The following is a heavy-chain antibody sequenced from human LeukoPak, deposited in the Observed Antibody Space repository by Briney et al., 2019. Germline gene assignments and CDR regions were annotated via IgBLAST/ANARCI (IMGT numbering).Heavy chain of an antibody. CDR1: GYTFTGYY. D-gene: IGHD4-11*01. CDR3: TRASDFSNYVTDY. V-gene: IGHV1-2*02. J-gene: IGHJ4*02. CDR2: INPNSGGT. Sequence: ASVKVSCKASGYTFTGYYIHWVRQAPGQGLEWMGWINPNSGGTNYAQKFQGRVTMTSGTSISTAYMELSSLRSGDTAIYFCTRASDFSNYVTDYWGQGTLVTVSS.